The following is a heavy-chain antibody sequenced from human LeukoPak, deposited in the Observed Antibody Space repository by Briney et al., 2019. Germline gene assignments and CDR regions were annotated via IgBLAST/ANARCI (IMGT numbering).Heavy chain of an antibody. CDR2: IYWDDDK. J-gene: IGHJ4*02. CDR3: AHMGRAAAGRFPLDY. V-gene: IGHV2-5*02. CDR1: GFSLSTSGVG. Sequence: SGPTLVKPTQTLTLTCTFSGFSLSTSGVGVGWIRQPPGKALEWLALIYWDDDKRYSPSLKSRLTITKDTSKNQVVLTMTNMDPVDTATYYCAHMGRAAAGRFPLDYWGQGTLVTVSS. D-gene: IGHD6-13*01.